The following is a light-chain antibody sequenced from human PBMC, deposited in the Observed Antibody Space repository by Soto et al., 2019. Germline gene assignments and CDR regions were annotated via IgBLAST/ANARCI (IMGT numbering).Light chain of an antibody. CDR3: QQRTNWLT. J-gene: IGKJ4*01. V-gene: IGKV3-11*01. Sequence: EIVLTQSPATLSLSPGERATLSCRASQSVSRFLAWYQQKPGQAPRLLIYDAADRATGIPARFSGSGSGTDFTLTISSLEPEDFAVYHCQQRTNWLTFGGGTRVEIK. CDR1: QSVSRF. CDR2: DAA.